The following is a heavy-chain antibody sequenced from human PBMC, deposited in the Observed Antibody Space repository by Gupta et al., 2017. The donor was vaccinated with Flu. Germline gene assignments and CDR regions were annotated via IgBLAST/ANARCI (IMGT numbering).Heavy chain of an antibody. CDR2: INPNSGGT. V-gene: IGHV1-2*02. D-gene: IGHD5-12*01. J-gene: IGHJ4*02. CDR1: GYTFTGYY. CDR3: ARDRGYKVDY. Sequence: QVQLVQSGAEVKKPGASVKVSCKASGYTFTGYYLHWVRQAPGQGLEWMGWINPNSGGTNSAQKFQGRVTMTRDTSITAAYMELSRLRSDDTAVYYCARDRGYKVDYWGQGTLVTVSS.